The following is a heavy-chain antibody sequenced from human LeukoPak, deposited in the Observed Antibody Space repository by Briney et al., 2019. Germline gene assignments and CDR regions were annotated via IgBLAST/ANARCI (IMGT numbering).Heavy chain of an antibody. V-gene: IGHV1-2*02. CDR2: INPNSGGT. Sequence: GASVKVSCKASGYTFTGYYMHWVRQAPGQGLEWMGWINPNSGGTTYAQKFQGRVTMTRDTSTSTAYMELSRLRSDDTAVYYCARDGGYSGYDLVFYNWFDPWGQGTLVTVSS. CDR1: GYTFTGYY. CDR3: ARDGGYSGYDLVFYNWFDP. J-gene: IGHJ5*02. D-gene: IGHD5-12*01.